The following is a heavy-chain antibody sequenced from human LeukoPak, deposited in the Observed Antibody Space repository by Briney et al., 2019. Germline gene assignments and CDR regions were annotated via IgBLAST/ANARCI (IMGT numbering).Heavy chain of an antibody. V-gene: IGHV4-61*01. CDR1: GGSVSSGSYY. Sequence: SETLSLTCTVSGGSVSSGSYYWSWIRQPPGKGLEWIGYIYYSGSTNYNPSLKSRVTISVDTSKNQFSLKLSSVTAADTAVYYCARGMENSSGWYAHFDYWGQGTLVTVSS. D-gene: IGHD6-19*01. CDR3: ARGMENSSGWYAHFDY. CDR2: IYYSGST. J-gene: IGHJ4*02.